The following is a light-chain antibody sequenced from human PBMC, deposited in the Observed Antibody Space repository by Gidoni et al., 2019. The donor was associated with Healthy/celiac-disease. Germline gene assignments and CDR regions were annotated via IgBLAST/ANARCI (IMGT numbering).Light chain of an antibody. CDR1: SSNIGAGYD. Sequence: QSVLTQPPSVSGAPGQRVTISCTGSSSNIGAGYDVHWYQQLPGTAPKLLINGNNNRPSGVPDRFSGPKSGTSAYLAITGLQAEDEADYYCQSYDSSLSGFWVFGGGTKLTVL. CDR3: QSYDSSLSGFWV. J-gene: IGLJ3*02. CDR2: GNN. V-gene: IGLV1-40*01.